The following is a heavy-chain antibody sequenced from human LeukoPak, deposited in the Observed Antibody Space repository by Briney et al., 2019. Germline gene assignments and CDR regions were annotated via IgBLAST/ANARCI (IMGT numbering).Heavy chain of an antibody. D-gene: IGHD6-13*01. CDR3: ARGSAAAGTGY. J-gene: IGHJ4*02. CDR1: GFTFSSYS. CDR2: ISSSSSYI. V-gene: IGHV3-21*01. Sequence: GGSLRLSCAASGFTFSSYSMNWVRQAPGKGLEWVTSISSSSSYIYYADSVKGRFTISRDNAKNSLYLQMNSLRAEDTAVYYCARGSAAAGTGYWGQGTLVTVSS.